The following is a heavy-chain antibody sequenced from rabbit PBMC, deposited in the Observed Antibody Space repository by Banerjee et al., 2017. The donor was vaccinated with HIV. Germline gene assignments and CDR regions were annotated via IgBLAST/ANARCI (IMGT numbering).Heavy chain of an antibody. D-gene: IGHD4-1*01. J-gene: IGHJ4*01. CDR3: ARDLAGVIGWNFNL. Sequence: QEQLEESGGDLVKPGASLTLTCTASGFSFSSSYYMCWVRQAPGKGLEWIACIYAGSSGSTYYASWAKGRFTISKASWTTVTLQMTSLTAADTASYFCARDLAGVIGWNFNLWGPGTLVTVS. V-gene: IGHV1S45*01. CDR2: IYAGSSGST. CDR1: GFSFSSSYY.